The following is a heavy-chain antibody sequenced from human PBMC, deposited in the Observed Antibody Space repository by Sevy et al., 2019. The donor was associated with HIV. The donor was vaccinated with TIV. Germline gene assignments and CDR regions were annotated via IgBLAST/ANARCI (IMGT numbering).Heavy chain of an antibody. Sequence: GGSLRLSCAASGFTFSDYYMSWIRQAPGKGLEWISYISGSSSAIVYADSVKGRFAISRNNAKNSLYLHMDNLKAEDTAVYFCVGRPYSSAYSWSYHFDYWGQGTLVTVSS. CDR1: GFTFSDYY. V-gene: IGHV3-11*01. CDR2: ISGSSSAI. CDR3: VGRPYSSAYSWSYHFDY. D-gene: IGHD3-16*01. J-gene: IGHJ4*02.